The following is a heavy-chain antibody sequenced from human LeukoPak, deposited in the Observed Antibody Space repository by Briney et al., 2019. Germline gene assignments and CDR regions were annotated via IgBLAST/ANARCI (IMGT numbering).Heavy chain of an antibody. CDR1: GFTFSSYA. CDR2: ISYDGSNK. CDR3: ARDSGAMVRGDISP. Sequence: GGSLRLSCAASGFTFSSYAMHWVRQAPGKGLEWVAVISYDGSNKYYADSVKGRFTISRDNSKNTLYLQMNSLRAEDTAVYYCARDSGAMVRGDISPWGQGTLVTVSS. J-gene: IGHJ5*02. V-gene: IGHV3-30*04. D-gene: IGHD3-10*01.